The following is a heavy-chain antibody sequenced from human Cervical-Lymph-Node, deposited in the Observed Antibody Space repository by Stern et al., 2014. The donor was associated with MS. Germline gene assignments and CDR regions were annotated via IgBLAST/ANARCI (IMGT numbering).Heavy chain of an antibody. CDR2: INPGDPDT. D-gene: IGHD2-2*01. Sequence: EVQLVESGAEVKKPGESLEISCKGSGYSFTSDWIGWGRQMAGKGLEWMGIINPGDPDTRSSPSFQGQVTISADKSISPAYLQWSSLKASDTAMYYCARRHCSSRRCGWFDPWGQGTLVTVSS. CDR3: ARRHCSSRRCGWFDP. V-gene: IGHV5-51*01. CDR1: GYSFTSDW. J-gene: IGHJ5*02.